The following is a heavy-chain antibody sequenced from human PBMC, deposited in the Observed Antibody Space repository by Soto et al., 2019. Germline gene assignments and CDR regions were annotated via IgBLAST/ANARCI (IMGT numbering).Heavy chain of an antibody. CDR1: GGSISTYY. CDR3: ASDRSSGWGQGYGMDV. CDR2: IYYSGST. J-gene: IGHJ6*02. V-gene: IGHV4-59*01. D-gene: IGHD6-19*01. Sequence: SETLSLTCTVSGGSISTYYWSWIRQPPGKGLEWIGYIYYSGSTSYNPSLRSRVTISVDTSKNQFSLKLRSVTAADTAVYYCASDRSSGWGQGYGMDVWGQGTTVTVSS.